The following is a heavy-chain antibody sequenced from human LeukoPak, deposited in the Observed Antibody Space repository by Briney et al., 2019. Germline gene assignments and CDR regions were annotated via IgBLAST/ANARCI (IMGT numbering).Heavy chain of an antibody. J-gene: IGHJ4*02. CDR1: GFTFSNYT. CDR2: INDSGGRT. D-gene: IGHD5/OR15-5a*01. CDR3: ARDPSLRVTLDY. V-gene: IGHV3-23*01. Sequence: GGSLRLSCAASGFTFSNYTMSWVRQAPGKGLEWVSVINDSGGRTNYAASVKGRFTISRDNSKNTLYLQMNSLRVEDTALYYCARDPSLRVTLDYWGQGTLVTVSS.